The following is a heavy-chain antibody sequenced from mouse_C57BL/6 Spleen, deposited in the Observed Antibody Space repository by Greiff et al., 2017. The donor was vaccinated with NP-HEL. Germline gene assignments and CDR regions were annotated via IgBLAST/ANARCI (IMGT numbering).Heavy chain of an antibody. CDR3: ARLGGDAMDY. Sequence: QVQLQQPGTELVKPGASVKLSCKASGYTFTSYWMHWVKQRPGQGLEWIGNINPSNGGTNYNEKFKGKATLTADKSSSTAYMELRSLTSEDSAVYFCARLGGDAMDYWGQGTSVTVSS. CDR1: GYTFTSYW. CDR2: INPSNGGT. V-gene: IGHV1-53*01. J-gene: IGHJ4*01. D-gene: IGHD3-3*01.